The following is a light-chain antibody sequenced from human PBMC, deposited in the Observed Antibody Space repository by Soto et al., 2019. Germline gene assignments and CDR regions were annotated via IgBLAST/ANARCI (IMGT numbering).Light chain of an antibody. CDR3: QQYGTSPLT. V-gene: IGKV3-20*01. J-gene: IGKJ4*01. CDR1: QSVSSSF. CDR2: GAS. Sequence: EIVLTQSPGTLSLSPGERATLSCRASQSVSSSFLAWYQQKPGQAPRLFFYGASSRATGIPDRFSGSGSGTDFTLTISRLEPEGFAVYYCQQYGTSPLTFGGGTKVEIK.